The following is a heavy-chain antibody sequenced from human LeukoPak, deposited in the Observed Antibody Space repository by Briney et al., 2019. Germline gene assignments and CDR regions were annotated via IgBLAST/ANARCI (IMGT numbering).Heavy chain of an antibody. CDR1: GGSFSGYY. CDR3: ARRALRWTIAAAVGFDP. CDR2: INHSGST. Sequence: PSETLSLTCAVYGGSFSGYYWSWIRQPPGKGLEWIGEINHSGSTNYNPSLKSRVTISVDTSKNQFSLKLSSVTAADTAVYYCARRALRWTIAAAVGFDPWGQGTLVTVSS. D-gene: IGHD6-13*01. J-gene: IGHJ5*02. V-gene: IGHV4-34*01.